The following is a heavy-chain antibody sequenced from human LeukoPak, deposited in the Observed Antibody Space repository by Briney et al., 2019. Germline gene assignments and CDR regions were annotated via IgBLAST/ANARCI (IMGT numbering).Heavy chain of an antibody. D-gene: IGHD1-14*01. V-gene: IGHV5-51*01. Sequence: GESLKISCKGSGYTFTSYWIAWVRQMPGKGLEWMGIIFPGDSDTRYNPSSEGHVTISADTSISTAYLQWRSLRVSDTAMYYCARQAGSGAWGQGTLVTVSS. CDR2: IFPGDSDT. CDR1: GYTFTSYW. J-gene: IGHJ5*02. CDR3: ARQAGSGA.